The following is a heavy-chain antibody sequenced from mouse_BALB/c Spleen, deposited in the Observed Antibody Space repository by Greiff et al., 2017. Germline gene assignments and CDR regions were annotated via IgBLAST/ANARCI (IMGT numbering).Heavy chain of an antibody. CDR1: GYTFTSYW. Sequence: QVQLQQPGAELVKPGASVKMSCKASGYTFTSYWMHWVKQRPGQGLEWIGVIDPSDSYTSYNQKFMGKATLTVDTSSSTAYMQLSSLTSEDSAVYYCTRRGVRGAMDYWGQGTSVTVSS. CDR2: IDPSDSYT. D-gene: IGHD2-14*01. V-gene: IGHV1S127*01. J-gene: IGHJ4*01. CDR3: TRRGVRGAMDY.